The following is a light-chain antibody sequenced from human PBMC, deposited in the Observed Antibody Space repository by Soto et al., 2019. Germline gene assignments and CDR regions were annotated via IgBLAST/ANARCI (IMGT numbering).Light chain of an antibody. CDR3: QQRNSYPRT. J-gene: IGKJ2*01. CDR2: AAS. V-gene: IGKV1-9*01. CDR1: QGINIF. Sequence: DIQLTQSPSFLSASVGDRVTITCRASQGINIFLAWFQQKPGKAPNLLISAASTLQSGVPSRFSGSGSETEFTLTITSLQPEDSATYYCQQRNSYPRTFGLGTKVEIK.